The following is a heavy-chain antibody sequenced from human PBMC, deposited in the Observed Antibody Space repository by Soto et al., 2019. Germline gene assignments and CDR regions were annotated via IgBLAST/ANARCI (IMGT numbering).Heavy chain of an antibody. V-gene: IGHV3-33*01. CDR2: IWYDGSNK. CDR1: GFTFSSYG. D-gene: IGHD2-15*01. Sequence: PGGSLRLSCAASGFTFSSYGMHWVRQAPGKGLEWVAVIWYDGSNKYYADSVKGRFTISRDNSKNTLYLQMNSLRAEDTAVYYCARDWDAYGGNWDYWGQGTLVTVSS. J-gene: IGHJ4*02. CDR3: ARDWDAYGGNWDY.